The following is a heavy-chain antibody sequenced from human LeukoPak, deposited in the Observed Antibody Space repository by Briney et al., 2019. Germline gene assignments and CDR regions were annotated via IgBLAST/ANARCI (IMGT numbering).Heavy chain of an antibody. CDR3: AKYQTGTWTSYDSSDI. V-gene: IGHV3-21*01. CDR1: GFTFSSPG. D-gene: IGHD1-7*01. J-gene: IGHJ3*02. Sequence: GGSLRLSCTASGFTFSSPGMNWFRQAPGKGLEWVSSISGDSAFKVYADSVKGRFTISRDNAKNSLCLQMNSLRAEDTAVYYCAKYQTGTWTSYDSSDIWGQGTLVTVSS. CDR2: ISGDSAFK.